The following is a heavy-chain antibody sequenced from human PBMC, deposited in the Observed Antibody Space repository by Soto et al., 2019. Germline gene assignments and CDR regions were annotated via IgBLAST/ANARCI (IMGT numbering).Heavy chain of an antibody. CDR2: INAGNGNT. CDR1: GYTFTSYA. V-gene: IGHV1-3*01. Sequence: ASVKVSCKASGYTFTSYAMHWVRQAPGQRLEWMGWINAGNGNTKYSQKFQGRVTITRDTSASTAYMELSSLRSEDTAVYYCARLGDYYQSLDNWGQGTLVTVSS. CDR3: ARLGDYYQSLDN. D-gene: IGHD3-22*01. J-gene: IGHJ4*01.